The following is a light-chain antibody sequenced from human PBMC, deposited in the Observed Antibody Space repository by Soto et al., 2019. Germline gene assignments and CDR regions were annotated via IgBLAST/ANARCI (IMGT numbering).Light chain of an antibody. V-gene: IGKV3-11*01. J-gene: IGKJ5*01. CDR3: QQRSNWPVT. CDR2: LIF. CDR1: QIVSGY. Sequence: EIVLTQSPATLSLSPGEIATLSCRASQIVSGYLAWFHQKPGQAPRLVLLLIFPRATGIQARFSSSGSRTDFTRTISIQAPEDVVVYYCQQRSNWPVTFGQGTRLEI.